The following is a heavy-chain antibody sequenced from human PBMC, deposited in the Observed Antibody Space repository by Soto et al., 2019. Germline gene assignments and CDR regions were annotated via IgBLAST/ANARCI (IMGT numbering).Heavy chain of an antibody. J-gene: IGHJ3*02. CDR2: INHSGST. Sequence: HVQLQQWGAGLWKPSETLSLTCAVYGGSFSGYYWSWIRQPPGKGLEWIGEINHSGSTNYNPSLKSRVTISVDTSKNPFSRRLSSVTAAATAVYYCARVRSVGATTSYPFDIWGQGTMVTVSS. D-gene: IGHD1-26*01. CDR3: ARVRSVGATTSYPFDI. V-gene: IGHV4-34*01. CDR1: GGSFSGYY.